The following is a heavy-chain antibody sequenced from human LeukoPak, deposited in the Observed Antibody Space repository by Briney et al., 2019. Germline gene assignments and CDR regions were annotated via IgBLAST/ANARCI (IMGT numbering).Heavy chain of an antibody. J-gene: IGHJ6*03. V-gene: IGHV1-8*03. D-gene: IGHD6-6*01. CDR3: ATCSSSDYYGRYYYYMDV. Sequence: GASVKVSCKASGYTFTSYDINWVRQATGQGLEWMGWMNPNSGNTGYAQKFQGRVTITRNTSISTAYMELSSLRSEDTAVYYCATCSSSDYYGRYYYYMDVWGKGTTVTVSS. CDR2: MNPNSGNT. CDR1: GYTFTSYD.